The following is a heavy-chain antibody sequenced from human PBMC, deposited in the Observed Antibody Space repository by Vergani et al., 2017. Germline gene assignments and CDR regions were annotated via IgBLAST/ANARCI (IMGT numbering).Heavy chain of an antibody. V-gene: IGHV3-9*01. Sequence: EVQLVESGGGLVQPGRSLRLSCAASGVTFDDYAMHWVRQAPGKGLEWVSGISWNSGSIGYADSVKGRFTISRDNAKNSLYLQMNSLRAEDTALYYCAKNPGISTTRHYYAMDVWGQGTTVTVSS. CDR1: GVTFDDYA. CDR3: AKNPGISTTRHYYAMDV. CDR2: ISWNSGSI. J-gene: IGHJ6*02. D-gene: IGHD1-1*01.